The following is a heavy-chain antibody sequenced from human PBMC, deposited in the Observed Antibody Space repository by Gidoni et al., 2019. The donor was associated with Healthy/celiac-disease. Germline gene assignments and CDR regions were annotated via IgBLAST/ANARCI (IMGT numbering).Heavy chain of an antibody. J-gene: IGHJ4*02. V-gene: IGHV3-33*01. CDR2: IWYDGSNK. CDR1: GFTFSSYG. CDR3: ARDRQWLAVRYFDY. Sequence: QVQLVESGGGVVQPGRSLRLSCAASGFTFSSYGMHWVRQAPGKGLEWVAVIWYDGSNKYYADSVKGRFTISRDNSKNTLYLQMNSLRAEDTAVYYCARDRQWLAVRYFDYWGQGTLVTVSS. D-gene: IGHD6-19*01.